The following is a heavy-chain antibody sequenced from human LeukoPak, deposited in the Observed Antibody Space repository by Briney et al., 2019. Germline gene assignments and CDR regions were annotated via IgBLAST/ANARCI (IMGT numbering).Heavy chain of an antibody. J-gene: IGHJ5*02. CDR1: GGSISTYY. V-gene: IGHV4-59*01. D-gene: IGHD5-18*01. CDR3: GRDKAHSYGRYFDP. CDR2: ISYGNT. Sequence: SETLSLTCTVSGGSISTYYWNWIRQTPGKGLEWIGHISYGNTDYNPSLKSRVTISVDTSKNQFSLKLTSVTAADTAVYYCGRDKAHSYGRYFDPWGQGALVTVSS.